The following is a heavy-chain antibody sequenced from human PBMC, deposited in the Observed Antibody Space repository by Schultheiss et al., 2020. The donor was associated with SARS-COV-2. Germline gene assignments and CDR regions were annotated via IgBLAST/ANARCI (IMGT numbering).Heavy chain of an antibody. CDR2: IWYDGSQK. CDR3: ARRSIAARQLYYYGMDV. Sequence: GGSLRLSCAASGFTFSSYGMDWVRQAPGKGPEWVAVIWYDGSQKYYADAVKGRFTISRDNAKNTLYLQMNSLRAEDTAVYYCARRSIAARQLYYYGMDVWGQGTTVTVSS. V-gene: IGHV3-33*03. D-gene: IGHD6-6*01. J-gene: IGHJ6*02. CDR1: GFTFSSYG.